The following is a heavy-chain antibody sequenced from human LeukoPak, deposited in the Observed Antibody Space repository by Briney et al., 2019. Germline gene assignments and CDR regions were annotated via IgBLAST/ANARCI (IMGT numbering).Heavy chain of an antibody. CDR3: ARGSMVRGVTPYPYYFDY. V-gene: IGHV3-53*01. J-gene: IGHJ4*02. CDR2: IYSGGST. Sequence: GSLRLSCAASGFTVSSNYMSWVRQAPGKGLEWVSVIYSGGSTYYADSVKGRFTISRDNSKNTLYLQMNGLRAEDTAVYYCARGSMVRGVTPYPYYFDYWGQGTLVTVSS. D-gene: IGHD3-10*01. CDR1: GFTVSSNY.